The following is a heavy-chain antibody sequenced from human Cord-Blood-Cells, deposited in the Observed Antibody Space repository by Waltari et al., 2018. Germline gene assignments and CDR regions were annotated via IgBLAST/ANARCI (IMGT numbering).Heavy chain of an antibody. J-gene: IGHJ2*01. V-gene: IGHV4-39*01. CDR3: ARRYCSSTSCYWYFDL. Sequence: QLQLPESGPGLVKPSETLSLTCTVSGGSISRSSYYWGWIRQPPGKGLEWIGSIYYSGSTYYNPSLKSRVTISVDTSKNQFSLKLSSVTAADTAVYYCARRYCSSTSCYWYFDLWGRGTLVTVSS. D-gene: IGHD2-2*01. CDR1: GGSISRSSYY. CDR2: IYYSGST.